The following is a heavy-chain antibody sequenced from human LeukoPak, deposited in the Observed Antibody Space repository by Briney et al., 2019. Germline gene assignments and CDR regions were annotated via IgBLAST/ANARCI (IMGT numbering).Heavy chain of an antibody. J-gene: IGHJ4*02. CDR1: GFTFSSYA. CDR3: AKDSDIGSVVVPAALDY. CDR2: ISGSGGST. D-gene: IGHD2-2*01. V-gene: IGHV3-23*01. Sequence: QTGGSLRLSCAASGFTFSSYAMSWVRQAPGKGLEWVSAISGSGGSTYYADSVKGRFTISRDNSKNTLYLQMNSLRAEDTAVYYCAKDSDIGSVVVPAALDYWGQGTLVTVSS.